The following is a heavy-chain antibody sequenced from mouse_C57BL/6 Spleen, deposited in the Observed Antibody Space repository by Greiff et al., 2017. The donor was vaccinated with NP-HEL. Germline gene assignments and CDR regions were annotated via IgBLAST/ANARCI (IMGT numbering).Heavy chain of an antibody. CDR1: GYTFTSYW. D-gene: IGHD1-1*01. CDR2: IDPNSGGT. J-gene: IGHJ2*01. V-gene: IGHV1-72*01. Sequence: VQLQQSGAELVKPGASVKLSCKASGYTFTSYWMHWVKQRPGRGLEWIGRIDPNSGGTKYNEKFKSKATLTVDKPSSTAYMQLSSLTSEDSAVYYCARTFITTVVATPDYWGQGTTLTVSS. CDR3: ARTFITTVVATPDY.